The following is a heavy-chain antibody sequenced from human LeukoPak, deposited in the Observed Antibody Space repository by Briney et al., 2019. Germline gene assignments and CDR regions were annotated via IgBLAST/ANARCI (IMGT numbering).Heavy chain of an antibody. CDR1: GFTFSSYS. J-gene: IGHJ5*02. CDR2: ISSSSSYI. Sequence: GGSLRLSCAASGFTFSSYSMNWVRQAPGKGLEWVSSISSSSSYIYYADSVKGRFTISRDNAKNSLYQQMNSLIAEDSAVYYCVRIPNNAGFPNWFDPWGQGTLVSVSS. D-gene: IGHD1-14*01. V-gene: IGHV3-21*01. CDR3: VRIPNNAGFPNWFDP.